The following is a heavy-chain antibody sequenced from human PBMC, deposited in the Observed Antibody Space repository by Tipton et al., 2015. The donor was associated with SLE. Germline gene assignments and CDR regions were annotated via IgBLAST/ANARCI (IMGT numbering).Heavy chain of an antibody. D-gene: IGHD5-24*01. J-gene: IGHJ2*01. CDR3: ARRGYNYWYFDL. Sequence: TLSLTCIVSGDYISSDAFFWGWIRQPPGKGLEWIGLVYYSGTTSYNPSLRSRVTITGDSSKNQFSLKLRSVTAADTAVYYCARRGYNYWYFDLWGRGALVTVSS. V-gene: IGHV4-39*07. CDR1: GDYISSDAFF. CDR2: VYYSGTT.